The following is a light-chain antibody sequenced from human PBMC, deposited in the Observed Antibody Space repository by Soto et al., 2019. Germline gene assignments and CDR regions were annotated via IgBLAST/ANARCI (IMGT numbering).Light chain of an antibody. CDR3: QQTYSTPRT. Sequence: DIQMTQSPSSLSASVEDRVIITCRASQSISNHLNWYQQKPGKAPKLLIFAASSLQSGVPSRFGGSGSGTDFTLTMSSLQPEDFATYYCQQTYSTPRTFGQGTKVDIK. CDR2: AAS. CDR1: QSISNH. J-gene: IGKJ1*01. V-gene: IGKV1-39*01.